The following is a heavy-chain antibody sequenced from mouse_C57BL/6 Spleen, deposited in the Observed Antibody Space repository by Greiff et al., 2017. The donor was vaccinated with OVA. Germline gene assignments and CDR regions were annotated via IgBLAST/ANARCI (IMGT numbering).Heavy chain of an antibody. J-gene: IGHJ1*03. CDR2: INPYNGGT. Sequence: VQLQQSGPVLVKPGASVKMSCKASGYTFTDYYMNWVKQSHGKSLEWIGVINPYNGGTSYNQKFKGKATLTVDKSSSTAYMELNSLTSEDSAVYYCARYLYYSNYWYFDVWGTGTTVTVSS. V-gene: IGHV1-19*01. CDR3: ARYLYYSNYWYFDV. CDR1: GYTFTDYY. D-gene: IGHD2-5*01.